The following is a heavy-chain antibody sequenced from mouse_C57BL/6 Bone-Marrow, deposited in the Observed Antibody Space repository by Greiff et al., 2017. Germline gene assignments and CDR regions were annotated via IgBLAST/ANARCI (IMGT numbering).Heavy chain of an antibody. CDR2: IDPSDSYT. CDR3: ARSRGDHWYFDV. J-gene: IGHJ1*03. CDR1: GYTFTSYW. Sequence: QVQLQQPGAELVRPGTSVKLSCKASGYTFTSYWMPWVKQRPGQGLEWIGVIDPSDSYTHSNHKFKGKATLTVDTSSSTAYMQLSRLTSEDAAVDFCARSRGDHWYFDVWGTGTTVTVSS. D-gene: IGHD2-13*01. V-gene: IGHV1-59*01.